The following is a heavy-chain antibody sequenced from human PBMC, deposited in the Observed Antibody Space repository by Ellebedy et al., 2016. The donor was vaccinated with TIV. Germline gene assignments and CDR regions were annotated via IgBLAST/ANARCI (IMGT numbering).Heavy chain of an antibody. Sequence: GGSLRLSCAASGFTFSSYWMHWVRQAPGKGLVWVSRINSDGSSTSYADSVKGRFTISRDNAKNMLYLQMNSLRVEDTAVYYCVGNNGFNWFDPWGQGTLVTVSS. CDR3: VGNNGFNWFDP. CDR1: GFTFSSYW. D-gene: IGHD5-12*01. V-gene: IGHV3-74*01. CDR2: INSDGSST. J-gene: IGHJ5*02.